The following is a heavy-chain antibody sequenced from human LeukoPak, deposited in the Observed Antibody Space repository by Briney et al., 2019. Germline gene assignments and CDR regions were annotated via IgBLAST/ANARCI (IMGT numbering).Heavy chain of an antibody. Sequence: GRSLRLSCAASGFTFSNYAMSWVRQAPGKGLEWVSAISGNGGGTYYTDSVKGRLTISRVNSKNKLYLQMNSLRAAATATYYCAKGQSVTSPAYWGQGTLVTVSS. D-gene: IGHD1-14*01. J-gene: IGHJ4*02. CDR1: GFTFSNYA. CDR2: ISGNGGGT. V-gene: IGHV3-23*01. CDR3: AKGQSVTSPAY.